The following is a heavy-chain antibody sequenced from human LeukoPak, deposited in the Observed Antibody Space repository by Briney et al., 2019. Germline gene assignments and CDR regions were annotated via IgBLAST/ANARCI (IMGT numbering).Heavy chain of an antibody. J-gene: IGHJ5*02. CDR2: IYPGDSNT. V-gene: IGHV5-51*01. D-gene: IGHD2-8*01. CDR1: GYRFTTYW. CDR3: ARHSYTNGWFFCEP. Sequence: GESLTISYKGSGYRFTTYWIAWVRQMPGKGLEWMGIIYPGDSNTRYSPSFQGQVTISADKSINTAYLQWSSLKTSDTAMYYCARHSYTNGWFFCEPGAQGTLVTVSS.